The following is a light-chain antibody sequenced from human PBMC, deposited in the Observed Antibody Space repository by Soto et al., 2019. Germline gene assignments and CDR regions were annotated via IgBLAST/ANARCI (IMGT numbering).Light chain of an antibody. J-gene: IGLJ3*02. CDR3: VVWAGSLSASWV. CDR2: KNN. CDR1: SSNIGTNY. Sequence: QSVLTQPPSASGTPGQRVTISCSGSSSNIGTNYVYWYQQLPGTAPKLLIYKNNQRPSGVPDRFSGSKSGTSASLAISGLRSEDEADYYCVVWAGSLSASWVFGGGTKLTVL. V-gene: IGLV1-47*01.